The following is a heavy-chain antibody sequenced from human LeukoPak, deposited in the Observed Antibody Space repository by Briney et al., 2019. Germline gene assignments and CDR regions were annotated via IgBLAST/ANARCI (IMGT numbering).Heavy chain of an antibody. D-gene: IGHD1-26*01. J-gene: IGHJ6*03. Sequence: GGSLRLSCAASGFTFSSYSMNWVHQAPGKGLEWVPSISSSSSYIYYADSVKGRFTISRDNAKNSLYLQMNSLRAEDTAVYYCARVSSSDQEYYMDVWGKGTTVTVSS. CDR1: GFTFSSYS. CDR2: ISSSSSYI. V-gene: IGHV3-21*01. CDR3: ARVSSSDQEYYMDV.